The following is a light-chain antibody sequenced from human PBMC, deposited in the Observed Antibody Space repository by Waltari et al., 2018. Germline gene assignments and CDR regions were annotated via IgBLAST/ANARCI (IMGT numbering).Light chain of an antibody. V-gene: IGLV1-40*01. Sequence: QSVLTQPPSVSGAPGQRVFISCAGSGSNIGAGYNVHWYRQVPGTAPKLLIYGNKVRPAGVPDRLSGSKSGTSASLAITGLQAEDEADYFFQSYDSSLSAVVFGGGTKLTVL. CDR2: GNK. J-gene: IGLJ2*01. CDR1: GSNIGAGYN. CDR3: QSYDSSLSAVV.